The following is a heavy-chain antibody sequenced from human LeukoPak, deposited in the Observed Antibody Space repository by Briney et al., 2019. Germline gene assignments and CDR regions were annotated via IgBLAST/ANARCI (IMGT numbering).Heavy chain of an antibody. CDR2: VYYSGST. V-gene: IGHV4-59*04. Sequence: SETLSLTCTVSGGSISSYYWSWIRQPPGKGLEWIGSVYYSGSTYHNPSLKSRVTISVDTSKNQFSLKLSSVTAADTAVYYCARRRRSGRYYTMVFDYWGQGTLVTVSS. J-gene: IGHJ4*02. D-gene: IGHD1-26*01. CDR1: GGSISSYY. CDR3: ARRRRSGRYYTMVFDY.